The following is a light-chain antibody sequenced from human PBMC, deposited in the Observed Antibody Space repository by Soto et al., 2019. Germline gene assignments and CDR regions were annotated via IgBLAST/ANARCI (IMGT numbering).Light chain of an antibody. V-gene: IGLV4-69*01. CDR3: QTWGTGIHV. CDR2: LNSDGSH. Sequence: QLVLTQSPSASASLGASVKFTCTLSSGHSSYAIAWHQQQPEKGPRYLMKLNSDGSHSKGDGIPDRFSGSSSGAGRYLTISSLQSEDEADYYCQTWGTGIHVFGTGTKLTVL. J-gene: IGLJ1*01. CDR1: SGHSSYA.